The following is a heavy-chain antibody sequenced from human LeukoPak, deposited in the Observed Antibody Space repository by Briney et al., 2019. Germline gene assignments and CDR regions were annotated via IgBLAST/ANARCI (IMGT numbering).Heavy chain of an antibody. V-gene: IGHV3-23*01. CDR3: AKEFSGYDFDY. J-gene: IGHJ4*02. Sequence: GGSLRLSCAASGFTLRSYDMSWVRQAPGKGLEWVAATSGSGVNSYYADSVRGRFTISRDNSQNTLYLQMDSLRAEDTALYYCAKEFSGYDFDYWGQGTLVTVSS. D-gene: IGHD5-12*01. CDR2: TSGSGVNS. CDR1: GFTLRSYD.